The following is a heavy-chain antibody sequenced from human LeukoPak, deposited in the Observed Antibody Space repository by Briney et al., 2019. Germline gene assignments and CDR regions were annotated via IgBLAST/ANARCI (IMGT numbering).Heavy chain of an antibody. D-gene: IGHD6-19*01. CDR1: GGTFSSYA. CDR3: AREGRPLGGYEQWNWFDP. Sequence: GASVKVSCKASGGTFSSYAISWVRQAPGQGLEWMGGIIPIFGTANYAQKFQGRVTITTDESTSTAYMELSSLRSEDTAVYYCAREGRPLGGYEQWNWFDPWGQGTLVTASS. V-gene: IGHV1-69*05. CDR2: IIPIFGTA. J-gene: IGHJ5*02.